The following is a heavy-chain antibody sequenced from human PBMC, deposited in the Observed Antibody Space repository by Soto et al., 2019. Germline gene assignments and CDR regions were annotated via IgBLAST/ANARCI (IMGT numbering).Heavy chain of an antibody. Sequence: PSETLSLTCSVSGGSINSSSYFWGWVRQPPGKGLEWIGSIYYSGSTYYNPSLRSRVTISVDTSKNQFSLKLSSVTAAATAVFYCARPYSGGSRNWFDPWGKGTRVTVS. V-gene: IGHV4-39*01. CDR3: ARPYSGGSRNWFDP. D-gene: IGHD6-19*01. CDR2: IYYSGST. CDR1: GGSINSSSYF. J-gene: IGHJ5*02.